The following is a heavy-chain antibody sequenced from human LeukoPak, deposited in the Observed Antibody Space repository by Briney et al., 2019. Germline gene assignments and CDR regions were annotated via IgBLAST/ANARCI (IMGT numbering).Heavy chain of an antibody. Sequence: GSLRLSCAASGFTFSSYEMNWVRQAPGKGLEWVSYISSSSSYIYYADSVKGRFTISRDNAKNSLYLQMNSLRAEDTAVYYCARGEIRCSSPSCSYYMDVWGKGTTVTTSS. D-gene: IGHD2-2*01. V-gene: IGHV3-21*05. CDR3: ARGEIRCSSPSCSYYMDV. J-gene: IGHJ6*03. CDR2: ISSSSSYI. CDR1: GFTFSSYE.